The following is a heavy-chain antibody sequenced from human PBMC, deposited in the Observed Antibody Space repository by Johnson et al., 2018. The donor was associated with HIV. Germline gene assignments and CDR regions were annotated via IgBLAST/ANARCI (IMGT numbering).Heavy chain of an antibody. CDR3: AREDQNWNYDHAFDI. V-gene: IGHV3-30*04. D-gene: IGHD1-7*01. CDR1: GFTFSSYA. Sequence: QEKLVESGGGVVQPGRSLRLSCAASGFTFSSYAMHWVRQAPGKGLEWVAVISYDGSNKYYAASVKGRFTISRDNSKNTLYLQMNSLRAEDTAVYYCAREDQNWNYDHAFDIWGQGTMVTVSS. CDR2: ISYDGSNK. J-gene: IGHJ3*02.